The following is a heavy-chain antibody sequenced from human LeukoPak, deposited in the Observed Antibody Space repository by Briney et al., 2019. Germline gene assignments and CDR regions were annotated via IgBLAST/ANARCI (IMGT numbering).Heavy chain of an antibody. CDR1: GGSFSGYY. CDR3: ARGRVAAAGTHDYYYYGMDV. J-gene: IGHJ6*02. V-gene: IGHV4-34*01. CDR2: INHSGST. D-gene: IGHD6-13*01. Sequence: SETLSLTCAVYGGSFSGYYCSWIRQPPGKGLEWIGEINHSGSTNYNPSLKSRVTISVDMSKNQFSLELSSVTAADTAVYYCARGRVAAAGTHDYYYYGMDVWGQGTTVTVSS.